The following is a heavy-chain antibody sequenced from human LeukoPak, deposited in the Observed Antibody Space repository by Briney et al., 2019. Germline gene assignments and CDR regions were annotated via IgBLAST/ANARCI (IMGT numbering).Heavy chain of an antibody. Sequence: GGSLRLSCAASGFTLSSYLMSWVRQAPGRGLEWVANIKKDGSEENYLDSVKGRFTVSRDNAKNSLFLQMNSLRGEDTAVYYCARRNPNRNALDLWGQGTMVTISS. CDR1: GFTLSSYL. J-gene: IGHJ3*01. V-gene: IGHV3-7*01. CDR3: ARRNPNRNALDL. CDR2: IKKDGSEE. D-gene: IGHD1-14*01.